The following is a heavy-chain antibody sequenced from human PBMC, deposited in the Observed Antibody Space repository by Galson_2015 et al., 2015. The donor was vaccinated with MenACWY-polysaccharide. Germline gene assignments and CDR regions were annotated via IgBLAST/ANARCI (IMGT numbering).Heavy chain of an antibody. CDR3: ARDEWLLLRQETYWYFDL. CDR2: ISSSSSYI. J-gene: IGHJ2*01. V-gene: IGHV3-21*01. CDR1: GFTFSSYS. Sequence: SLRLSCAASGFTFSSYSMNWVRQAPGKGLEWVSSISSSSSYIYYADSVKGRFTISRDNAKNSLYLQMNSLRAEDTAVYYCARDEWLLLRQETYWYFDLWGRGTLVTVSS. D-gene: IGHD3-22*01.